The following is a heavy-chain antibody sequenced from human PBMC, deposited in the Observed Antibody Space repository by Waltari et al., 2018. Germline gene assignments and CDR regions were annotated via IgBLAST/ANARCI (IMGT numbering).Heavy chain of an antibody. Sequence: QVQLVQSGAEVKKPGASVKVSCKASGYTFTGYYMHWVRQAPGQGLEWMGWINPNGGGTNYAQKFQGRVTMTRDTSISTAYMELSRLRSDDTAVYYCARAYGSGSYYWAYWGQGTLVTVSS. V-gene: IGHV1-2*02. CDR3: ARAYGSGSYYWAY. J-gene: IGHJ4*02. CDR1: GYTFTGYY. CDR2: INPNGGGT. D-gene: IGHD3-10*01.